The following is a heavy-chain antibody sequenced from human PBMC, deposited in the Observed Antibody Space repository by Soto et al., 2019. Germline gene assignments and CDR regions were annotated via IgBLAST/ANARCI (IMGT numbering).Heavy chain of an antibody. CDR3: ARVADYYDSSGYLPVVD. CDR2: IIRSGSFI. J-gene: IGHJ4*02. D-gene: IGHD3-22*01. Sequence: EVQLVESGGGLVKPGGSLTLSCAASGFSFSNDNMNWIRQAPGKGLEWVSSIIRSGSFIYYADSVKGRFTISRDNAKNSLYLQMNSLRAEDTALYYCARVADYYDSSGYLPVVDWGQGTLVTVSS. CDR1: GFSFSNDN. V-gene: IGHV3-21*01.